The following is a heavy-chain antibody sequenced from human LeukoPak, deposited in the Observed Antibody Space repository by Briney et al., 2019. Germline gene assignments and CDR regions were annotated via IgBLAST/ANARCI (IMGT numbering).Heavy chain of an antibody. D-gene: IGHD6-19*01. Sequence: GGSLRLSCAASGFTFSSYAMSWVRQAPGKGLEWVSAISGSGDSTNYADSVKGRFTISRDNSKNTLYLQMNSLRAEDTAVYYCAKSGGGYSSGWFYWGQGTLVTVSS. CDR2: ISGSGDST. CDR1: GFTFSSYA. V-gene: IGHV3-23*01. J-gene: IGHJ4*02. CDR3: AKSGGGYSSGWFY.